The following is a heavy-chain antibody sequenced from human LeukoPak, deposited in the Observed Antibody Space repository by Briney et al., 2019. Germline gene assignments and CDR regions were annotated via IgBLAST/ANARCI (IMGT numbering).Heavy chain of an antibody. CDR1: GFTFSNFA. Sequence: GRSLRLSCAASGFTFSNFAMHWVRQAPGQGLQWVAVISFDGSNKYYAHSVKGRFSISRDNSKDTLHLQMSSLRDEDTAVYFCAGVSESGWYYFDYWGQGTLVTVSS. CDR3: AGVSESGWYYFDY. V-gene: IGHV3-30*03. D-gene: IGHD6-19*01. J-gene: IGHJ4*02. CDR2: ISFDGSNK.